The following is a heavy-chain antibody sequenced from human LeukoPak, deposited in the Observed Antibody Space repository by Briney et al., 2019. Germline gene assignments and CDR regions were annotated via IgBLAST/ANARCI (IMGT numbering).Heavy chain of an antibody. CDR1: GGSISSYY. J-gene: IGHJ6*02. V-gene: IGHV4-59*01. D-gene: IGHD4-17*01. CDR3: ARETTVSIMDV. Sequence: SETLSLTCTVSGGSISSYYWSWIRQPPGKGLEWIGYIYYSGSTNYNPSLKSRVTISVDTSKNQFSLKLSSVTAADTAVYYCARETTVSIMDVWGQGTTVTVSS. CDR2: IYYSGST.